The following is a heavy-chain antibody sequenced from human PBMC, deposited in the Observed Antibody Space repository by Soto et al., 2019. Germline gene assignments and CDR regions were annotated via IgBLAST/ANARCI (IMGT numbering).Heavy chain of an antibody. Sequence: ASVKVSCKTSGYTFTNYGITWVRQAPGQGLEWMGWISAYNGKTNYAQKLQDRVTMTTDTSTTTAYMELRSLRSDDTAVYYCARSADSQYQLPCAYWGQGTLVTVSS. CDR3: ARSADSQYQLPCAY. V-gene: IGHV1-18*01. CDR1: GYTFTNYG. J-gene: IGHJ4*02. D-gene: IGHD2-2*01. CDR2: ISAYNGKT.